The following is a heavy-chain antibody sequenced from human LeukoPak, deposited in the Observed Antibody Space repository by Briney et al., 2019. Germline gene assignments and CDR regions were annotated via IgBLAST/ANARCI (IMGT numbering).Heavy chain of an antibody. D-gene: IGHD2-8*01. J-gene: IGHJ5*02. CDR1: GYTFTSFY. CDR2: INPSGGST. V-gene: IGHV1-46*01. CDR3: ARVKGYCTNGVCYDNWFDP. Sequence: ASVKVSCKAFGYTFTSFYMHWVRQAPGQGLEWMGIINPSGGSTSYAQKFQGRVTMTRDTSTSTVYMELSSLRSEDTAVYYCARVKGYCTNGVCYDNWFDPWGQGTLVTVSS.